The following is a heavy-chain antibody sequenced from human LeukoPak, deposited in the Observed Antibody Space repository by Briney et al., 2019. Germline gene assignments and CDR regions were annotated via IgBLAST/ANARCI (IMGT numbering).Heavy chain of an antibody. V-gene: IGHV3-23*01. D-gene: IGHD3-9*01. Sequence: GGSLRLSCAASGFTVSSNSMSWVRQAPGKGLEWVSAISGSGGSTYYADSVKGRFTISRDNSKNTLYLQMNSLRAEDTAVYYCAKGRYFDWIPFDPWGQGTLVTVSS. J-gene: IGHJ5*02. CDR1: GFTVSSNS. CDR2: ISGSGGST. CDR3: AKGRYFDWIPFDP.